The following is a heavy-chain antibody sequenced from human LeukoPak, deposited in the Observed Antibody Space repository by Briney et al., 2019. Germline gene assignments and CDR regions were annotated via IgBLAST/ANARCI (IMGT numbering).Heavy chain of an antibody. V-gene: IGHV4-39*01. D-gene: IGHD3-10*01. CDR3: VRGTPGGWSYSHYYYGMDV. CDR2: IYYSGST. CDR1: GVSISSSSYY. Sequence: SETLSLTCIVSGVSISSSSYYWGWIRQPPGKGLEWIGSIYYSGSTYYNPSLKSRVTISVDTSKNQFSLKLSSVTAADTAVYYCVRGTPGGWSYSHYYYGMDVWGQGTTVTVSS. J-gene: IGHJ6*02.